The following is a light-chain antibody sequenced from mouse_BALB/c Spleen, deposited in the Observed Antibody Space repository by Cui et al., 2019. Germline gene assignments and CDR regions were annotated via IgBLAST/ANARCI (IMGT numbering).Light chain of an antibody. Sequence: DIKMTQSPSSMYASQGERVTITCKASQDINSYLRWFKQKPGKSPKTLIYRANRLVDGVPSRFSGSGSGQDYSLTISSLEYEDMGIYYCLQYDEFPYTFGGGTKLEIK. J-gene: IGKJ2*01. CDR3: LQYDEFPYT. CDR1: QDINSY. CDR2: RAN. V-gene: IGKV14-111*01.